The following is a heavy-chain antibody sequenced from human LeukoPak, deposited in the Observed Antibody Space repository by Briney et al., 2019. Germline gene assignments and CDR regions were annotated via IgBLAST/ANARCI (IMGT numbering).Heavy chain of an antibody. CDR3: ARDGEAGYYGSGSYYHY. D-gene: IGHD3-10*01. Sequence: SVKVSCKASGGTFSSYAISWVRQAPGQGLEWMGRIIPIFGIANYAQKFQGRVTITADKSTSTVYMELSSLRSEDTAVYYCARDGEAGYYGSGSYYHYWGQGTLVTVSS. J-gene: IGHJ4*02. CDR2: IIPIFGIA. CDR1: GGTFSSYA. V-gene: IGHV1-69*04.